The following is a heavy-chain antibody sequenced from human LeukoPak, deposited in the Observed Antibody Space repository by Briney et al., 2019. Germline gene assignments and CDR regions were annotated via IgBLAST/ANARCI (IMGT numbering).Heavy chain of an antibody. CDR1: GFTFSAYT. Sequence: GGSLRLSCAASGFTFSAYTIHWVRQAPGKGLEWVAVMSNDGSIKKYANSVKGRFTISRDNSKSTLYLQMNSLGAEDTAVYYCVKDAYDSGGYYYSPPDHWGQGTLVTVSS. CDR3: VKDAYDSGGYYYSPPDH. J-gene: IGHJ4*02. V-gene: IGHV3-30-3*01. CDR2: MSNDGSIK. D-gene: IGHD3-22*01.